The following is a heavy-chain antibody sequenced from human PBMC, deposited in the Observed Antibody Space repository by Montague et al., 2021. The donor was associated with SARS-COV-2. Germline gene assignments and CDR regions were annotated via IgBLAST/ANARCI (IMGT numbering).Heavy chain of an antibody. J-gene: IGHJ6*03. Sequence: SETLSLTCAVSGGSFRGFYWSWVRQPPGEGLEWIGEINQSGSINYNPSLKSQVIIFVYSSKNQFSLKLTSVTAANTAVYYCARGQQGVNMVVVVIGFYYYMDVWGKGTTVTVSS. D-gene: IGHD3-22*01. CDR1: GGSFRGFY. CDR2: INQSGSI. V-gene: IGHV4-34*01. CDR3: ARGQQGVNMVVVVIGFYYYMDV.